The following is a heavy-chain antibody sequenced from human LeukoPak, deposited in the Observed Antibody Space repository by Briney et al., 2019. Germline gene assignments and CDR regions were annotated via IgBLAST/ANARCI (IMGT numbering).Heavy chain of an antibody. Sequence: GASVKVSCKASGYTFTGYYMHWVRQAPGQGLEWMEWINPNSGGPNYAQKFQGRVTMTRDTSISTAYMELSRLRSDDTAVYYCAREELGTSKADYWGQGTLVTVSS. CDR3: AREELGTSKADY. J-gene: IGHJ4*02. D-gene: IGHD3-10*01. CDR1: GYTFTGYY. CDR2: INPNSGGP. V-gene: IGHV1-2*02.